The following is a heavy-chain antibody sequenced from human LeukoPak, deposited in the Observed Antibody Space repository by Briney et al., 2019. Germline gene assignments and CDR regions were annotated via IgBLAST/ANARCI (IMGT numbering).Heavy chain of an antibody. CDR2: ISWNSGSI. D-gene: IGHD3-22*01. CDR1: GFTFDDYV. J-gene: IGHJ3*02. V-gene: IGHV3-9*03. Sequence: GGSLRLSCAASGFTFDDYVMHWVRQAPGQGLKWVSGISWNSGSIGYAGCVKGRFTISRDNAKNSLYLQINSLRAEDMALYYCAKGDSSGYLDAFDIWGQGTMVTVSS. CDR3: AKGDSSGYLDAFDI.